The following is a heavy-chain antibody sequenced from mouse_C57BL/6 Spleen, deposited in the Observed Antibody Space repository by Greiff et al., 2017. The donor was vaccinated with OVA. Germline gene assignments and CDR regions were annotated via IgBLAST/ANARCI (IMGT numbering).Heavy chain of an antibody. CDR2: IYPGSGST. CDR1: GYTFTSYW. Sequence: QVQLQQPGAELVKPGASVKMSCKASGYTFTSYWITWVKQRPGQGLEWIGDIYPGSGSTNYNEKFKSKATLTVDTSSSTAYMQLSSLTSEDSAVYYCARSAGSRLNWYFDVWGTGTTVTVSS. J-gene: IGHJ1*03. CDR3: ARSAGSRLNWYFDV. V-gene: IGHV1-55*01. D-gene: IGHD1-1*01.